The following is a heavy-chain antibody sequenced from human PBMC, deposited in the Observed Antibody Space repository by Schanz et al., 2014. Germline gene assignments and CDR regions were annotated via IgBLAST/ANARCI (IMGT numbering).Heavy chain of an antibody. J-gene: IGHJ6*02. V-gene: IGHV3-66*01. CDR3: ARVRRRIATPSAPSFRNYYYYAMDV. D-gene: IGHD6-13*01. CDR2: IYSGIGA. Sequence: EGQLAESGGGLVQPGGSLRLSCAVSGFTVSSNHMSWVRQAPGKGLEWVSVIYSGIGAYYADSVKDRFTVSRDNSKNTLYLHMNTLRSEDTSVYFCARVRRRIATPSAPSFRNYYYYAMDVWGQGTTVTVSS. CDR1: GFTVSSNH.